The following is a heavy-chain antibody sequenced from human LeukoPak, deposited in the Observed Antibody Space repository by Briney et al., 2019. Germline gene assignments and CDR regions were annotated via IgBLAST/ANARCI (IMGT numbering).Heavy chain of an antibody. CDR2: ISGSGGST. Sequence: PVGSLRLSCAASGFTLSSYAMSWVRQAPGTGLEWVSAISGSGGSTYYADSVKGRLTISRDNSKNTLYLQMNSLRAEDTAVYYCAKDRGYGDYSFDYWGQGTLVTVSS. J-gene: IGHJ4*02. D-gene: IGHD4-17*01. CDR1: GFTLSSYA. V-gene: IGHV3-23*01. CDR3: AKDRGYGDYSFDY.